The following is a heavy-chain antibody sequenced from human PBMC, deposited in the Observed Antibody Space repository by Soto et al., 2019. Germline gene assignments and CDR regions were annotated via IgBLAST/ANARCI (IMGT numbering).Heavy chain of an antibody. CDR3: ARSSGYSYGYVAV. D-gene: IGHD5-18*01. CDR2: IWYDGSNK. V-gene: IGHV3-33*01. J-gene: IGHJ4*02. CDR1: GFTFSSYG. Sequence: ALRLSCAASGFTFSSYGMHWVRQAPGKGLEWVAVIWYDGSNKYYADSVKGRFTISRDNSKNTLYLQMNSLRAEDTAVYYCARSSGYSYGYVAVWGQGTLVTVSS.